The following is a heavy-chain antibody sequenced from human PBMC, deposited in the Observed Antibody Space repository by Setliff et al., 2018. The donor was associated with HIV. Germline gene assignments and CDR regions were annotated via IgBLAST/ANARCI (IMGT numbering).Heavy chain of an antibody. CDR2: MNPHSGST. Sequence: GASVKVSCKASGYIFTGYEISWVRQATGQGLEWMGWMNPHSGSTVYAQQFQGRVTVTRNTSITTAYMELTSLGSEDTAVYYCARGGSEAAAHYWGQGTLVTVSS. J-gene: IGHJ4*02. CDR1: GYIFTGYE. V-gene: IGHV1-8*02. CDR3: ARGGSEAAAHY. D-gene: IGHD6-25*01.